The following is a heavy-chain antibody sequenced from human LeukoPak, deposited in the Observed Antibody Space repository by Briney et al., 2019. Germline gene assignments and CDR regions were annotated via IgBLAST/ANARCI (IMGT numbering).Heavy chain of an antibody. CDR3: ARVTPPGLYYDFWSGYYQGGDY. V-gene: IGHV3-23*01. J-gene: IGHJ4*02. CDR2: ISGSGGST. D-gene: IGHD3-3*01. Sequence: PGGSLRLSCAASGFTFSSYAMSWVRQAPGKGLEWVSAISGSGGSTYYADSVKGRFTISRDNAKNSLYLQMNSLRAEDTAVYYCARVTPPGLYYDFWSGYYQGGDYWGQGTLVTVSS. CDR1: GFTFSSYA.